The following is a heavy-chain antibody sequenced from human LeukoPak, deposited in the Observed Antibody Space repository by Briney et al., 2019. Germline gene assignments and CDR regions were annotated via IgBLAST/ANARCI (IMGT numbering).Heavy chain of an antibody. Sequence: SETLSLTCTVSGGSISSYYWSWIRQPPGKGLEWIGYIYYSGSTYYNPSLKSRVTISVDTSKNQFSLKLSSVTAADTAVYYCASRYCSSTSCYWNYYYYMDVWGKGTTVTVSS. D-gene: IGHD2-2*01. CDR2: IYYSGST. CDR1: GGSISSYY. V-gene: IGHV4-59*12. CDR3: ASRYCSSTSCYWNYYYYMDV. J-gene: IGHJ6*03.